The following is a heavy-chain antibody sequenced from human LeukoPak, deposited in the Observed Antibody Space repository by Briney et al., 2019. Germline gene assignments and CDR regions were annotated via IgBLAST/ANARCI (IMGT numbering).Heavy chain of an antibody. Sequence: SETLSLTCTVSGGSISSYYWSWIRQPPGKGLEWIGYIYYSGSTNYNPSLKSRVTISVDTSKNQFSLKLSSVTAADTAVYYCARVRGYDNRLDYWGQGTLVTVSS. J-gene: IGHJ4*02. CDR2: IYYSGST. CDR3: ARVRGYDNRLDY. D-gene: IGHD5-12*01. V-gene: IGHV4-59*01. CDR1: GGSISSYY.